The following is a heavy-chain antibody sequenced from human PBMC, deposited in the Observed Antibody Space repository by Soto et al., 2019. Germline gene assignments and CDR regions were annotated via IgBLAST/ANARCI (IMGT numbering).Heavy chain of an antibody. CDR3: ASNTMVRGTTGTTSYYYYYMDV. D-gene: IGHD1-1*01. Sequence: SETLSLTCTVSGGSISSYYWSWIRQPPGKGLEWIGYIYYSGSTNYNPSLKSRVTISVDTSKNQFSLKLSSVTAADTAVYYCASNTMVRGTTGTTSYYYYYMDVWGKGTTVTVSS. J-gene: IGHJ6*03. CDR1: GGSISSYY. CDR2: IYYSGST. V-gene: IGHV4-59*01.